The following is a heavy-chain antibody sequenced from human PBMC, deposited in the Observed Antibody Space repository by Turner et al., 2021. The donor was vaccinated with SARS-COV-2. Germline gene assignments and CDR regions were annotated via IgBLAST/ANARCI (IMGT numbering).Heavy chain of an antibody. J-gene: IGHJ4*02. D-gene: IGHD2-15*01. CDR3: AGEGYCSGGTCEGPFDF. CDR2: ICRGST. Sequence: EVQLVETGGGLIQPGGSLRLSCAASGFTVSSNCMSWVRQAPGKGLEWVAVICRGSTYYADSVRGRFSISRDNSKNSLYLQMNSLRAEDTAVYYCAGEGYCSGGTCEGPFDFWGQGTLVTVSS. V-gene: IGHV3-53*02. CDR1: GFTVSSNC.